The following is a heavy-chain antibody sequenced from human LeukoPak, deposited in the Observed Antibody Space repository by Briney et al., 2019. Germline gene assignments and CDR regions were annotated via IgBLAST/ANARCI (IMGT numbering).Heavy chain of an antibody. Sequence: SETLSLTCTVSGGSISSYYWSWIRQPPGKALEWIGYIYYSGSTNYNPSLKSRVTISVDTSKNQFSLRLSSVTAADTAVYYCARDAYYYDSSGYYYGWYFDLWGRGTLVTVSS. CDR2: IYYSGST. D-gene: IGHD3-22*01. CDR3: ARDAYYYDSSGYYYGWYFDL. V-gene: IGHV4-59*01. CDR1: GGSISSYY. J-gene: IGHJ2*01.